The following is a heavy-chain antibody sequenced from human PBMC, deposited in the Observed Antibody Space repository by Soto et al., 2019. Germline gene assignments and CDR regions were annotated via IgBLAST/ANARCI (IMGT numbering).Heavy chain of an antibody. J-gene: IGHJ4*02. Sequence: QVQLQESGPGLVKPSETLSLTCTVSGGSVSSGSYYWSWIRQPPGKGLEWLGYIYYSGSTNYNPSLMSRDTISVDTSKNQFSLKLNSVTAADTAVYYCASYSSGWYDVSYWGQGTLVTVSS. D-gene: IGHD6-19*01. CDR3: ASYSSGWYDVSY. CDR1: GGSVSSGSYY. CDR2: IYYSGST. V-gene: IGHV4-61*01.